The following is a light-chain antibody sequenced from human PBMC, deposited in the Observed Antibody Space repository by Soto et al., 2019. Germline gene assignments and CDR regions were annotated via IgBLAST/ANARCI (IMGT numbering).Light chain of an antibody. CDR2: GAS. CDR3: QQYGSSPFT. J-gene: IGKJ5*01. CDR1: QSVNSVY. V-gene: IGKV3-20*01. Sequence: EIVLTQSPGTLSLAPGERATLSCRASQSVNSVYLAWYQQKPGQAPRLLIFGASYGAAGVPDRFSGSGSGTDFTLIISRLEPEDFAVYYCQQYGSSPFTFGQGTRLEIK.